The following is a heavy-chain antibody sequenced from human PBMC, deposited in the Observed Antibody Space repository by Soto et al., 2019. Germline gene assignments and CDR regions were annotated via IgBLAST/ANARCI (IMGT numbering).Heavy chain of an antibody. J-gene: IGHJ4*02. V-gene: IGHV3-64*01. Sequence: EVQLVESGGGLVQPGGSLRLSCAASGFTFRSYAMHWVRQAPGKGLEYVSAISSTGGGTYYANSVKGRFTISRDNSKNTLYLQMGSLGAEDMAVYYCARRGDDFWSGYYTPDLYYFDYWGQGTLVTVSS. D-gene: IGHD3-3*01. CDR2: ISSTGGGT. CDR1: GFTFRSYA. CDR3: ARRGDDFWSGYYTPDLYYFDY.